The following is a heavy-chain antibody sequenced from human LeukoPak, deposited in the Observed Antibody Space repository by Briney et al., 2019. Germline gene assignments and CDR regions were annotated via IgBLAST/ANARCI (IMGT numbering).Heavy chain of an antibody. J-gene: IGHJ4*02. V-gene: IGHV4-4*07. CDR3: ARDRGAAAGPDY. D-gene: IGHD6-13*01. CDR2: LYTSGST. CDR1: GGSISSYY. Sequence: SETLSLTCTVSGGSISSYYWSWIRQPAGKGLEWIGRLYTSGSTSYNPSLKSRVTMSLDTSKNQFSLKLSSVTAADTAVYYRARDRGAAAGPDYWGQGTLVTVSS.